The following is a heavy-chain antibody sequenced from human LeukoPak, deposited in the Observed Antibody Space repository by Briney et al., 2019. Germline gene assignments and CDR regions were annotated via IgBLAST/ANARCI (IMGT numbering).Heavy chain of an antibody. CDR1: GFTVNSYF. D-gene: IGHD3-16*01. J-gene: IGHJ3*01. V-gene: IGHV3-66*01. CDR3: AREDRGADV. CDR2: LYIGGFE. Sequence: GGSLRLSCAASGFTVNSYFMSWVRQAPGKGLECVSLLYIGGFEYHADSVKGRFTVSRDTSNNIVYLQMNNLRAEDTAVYYCAREDRGADVWGQGTMVTVSS.